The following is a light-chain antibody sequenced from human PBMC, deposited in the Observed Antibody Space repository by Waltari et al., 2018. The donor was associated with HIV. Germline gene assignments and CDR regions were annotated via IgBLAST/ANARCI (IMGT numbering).Light chain of an antibody. CDR1: QSVLYSSNNKNY. V-gene: IGKV4-1*01. CDR3: QQYYSTPLT. J-gene: IGKJ4*01. CDR2: WAS. Sequence: DIVMTQSPDSLAVSLGERATINCKSSQSVLYSSNNKNYVAWYQQKPGQPPELLIYWASTRESGVPDRFTCSGSGTDFTLTISSLQAEDVAVYYCQQYYSTPLTFGGGIKVEIK.